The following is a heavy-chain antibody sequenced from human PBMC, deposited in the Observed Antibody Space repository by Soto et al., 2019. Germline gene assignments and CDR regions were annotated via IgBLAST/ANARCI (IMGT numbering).Heavy chain of an antibody. J-gene: IGHJ4*02. CDR1: DFDFSSYG. Sequence: PGGSLRLSCAASDFDFSSYGIHWVRQAPGKGLEWEAASSYDGRETFYADSAKGRFTVSKEMSKNTAFLQMNALRHEDTAVYFCARDSGWPILNFDNWGQGTPVTVSS. V-gene: IGHV3-30*03. CDR3: ARDSGWPILNFDN. CDR2: SSYDGRET. D-gene: IGHD3-10*01.